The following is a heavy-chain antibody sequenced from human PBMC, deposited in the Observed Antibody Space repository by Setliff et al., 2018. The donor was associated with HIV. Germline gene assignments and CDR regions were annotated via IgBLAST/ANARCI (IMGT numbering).Heavy chain of an antibody. D-gene: IGHD2-15*01. CDR3: ARDRGGSWTFDH. Sequence: VKVSCKTSGYIFTSQHLHWVRQAPGQGLEWMGFINPNEIMAHYAQKFQDRVALTRDTSTGTVYMELRSLRSEDTAVYYRARDRGGSWTFDHWGQGTLVTVSS. J-gene: IGHJ4*02. CDR2: INPNEIMA. CDR1: GYIFTSQH. V-gene: IGHV1-46*01.